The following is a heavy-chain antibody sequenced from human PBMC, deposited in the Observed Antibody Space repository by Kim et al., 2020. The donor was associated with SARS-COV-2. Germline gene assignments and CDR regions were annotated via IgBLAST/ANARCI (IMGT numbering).Heavy chain of an antibody. CDR1: GFTFSSYA. D-gene: IGHD4-17*01. J-gene: IGHJ4*02. Sequence: GGSLRLSCAASGFTFSSYAMSWVRQAPGKGLEWVSAISGSGGSTYYADSVKGRFTISRDNSKNTLYLQMNSLRAEDTAVYYCAKDGDDYGDYAFIGPPEPYWGQGTLVTVSS. V-gene: IGHV3-23*01. CDR2: ISGSGGST. CDR3: AKDGDDYGDYAFIGPPEPY.